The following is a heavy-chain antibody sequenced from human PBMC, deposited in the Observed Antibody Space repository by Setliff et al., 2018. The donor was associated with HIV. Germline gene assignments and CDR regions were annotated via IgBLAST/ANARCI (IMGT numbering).Heavy chain of an antibody. V-gene: IGHV3-74*01. D-gene: IGHD6-19*01. CDR1: GFTFSSYW. Sequence: GGSLRLSCAASGFTFSSYWMHWVRQAPGKGLVWVSRINSDGSSTSYADSVKGRFTISRDNAKNTLYLQMNNLRADDTAVYYCAKGGVGYSTGWYSLAFDIWGQGTMVTVSS. CDR3: AKGGVGYSTGWYSLAFDI. CDR2: INSDGSST. J-gene: IGHJ3*02.